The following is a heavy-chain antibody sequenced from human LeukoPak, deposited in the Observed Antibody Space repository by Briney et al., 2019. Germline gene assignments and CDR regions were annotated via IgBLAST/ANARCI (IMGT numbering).Heavy chain of an antibody. CDR1: GFTFNNYA. CDR2: TSGDEDST. V-gene: IGHV3-23*01. Sequence: AGSLPLTWAAFGFTFNNYAMSWVRQAPGKGLEWLAVTSGDEDSTHYADSVRGHFVISTDNSKHTSFLHMNSLRAEDTAVYYCTIDLMTGFSSGWHFGYWGRGTGDPVSS. CDR3: TIDLMTGFSSGWHFGY. D-gene: IGHD6-19*01. J-gene: IGHJ4*02.